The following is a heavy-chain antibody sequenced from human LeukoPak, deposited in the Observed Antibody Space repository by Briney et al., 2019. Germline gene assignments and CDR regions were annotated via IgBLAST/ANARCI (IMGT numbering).Heavy chain of an antibody. J-gene: IGHJ4*02. CDR2: NYYNENT. CDR3: ARCDSITALDY. Sequence: SETLSLTCTVSGGSISGYYWSWIRQPPGKGLEWIGYNYYNENTNYNPSLKSRATISVDTSKNQFSLKLTSVTAADTAVYYCARCDSITALDYWGQGTLVTVSS. CDR1: GGSISGYY. V-gene: IGHV4-59*01. D-gene: IGHD5-12*01.